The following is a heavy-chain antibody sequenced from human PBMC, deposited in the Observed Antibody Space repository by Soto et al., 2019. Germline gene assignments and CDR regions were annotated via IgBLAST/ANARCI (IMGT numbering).Heavy chain of an antibody. J-gene: IGHJ4*02. V-gene: IGHV1-8*01. CDR3: ARERSSGWIHY. CDR1: GYTFTSYD. CDR2: MNHNSGNT. Sequence: QVQLVQSGAEVKKPGASVKVSCKASGYTFTSYDINWVRQATGQGLEWMGWMNHNSGNTGYAQKLNSRGTVARNTSISTSNTELSSRGSEDTAMYYCARERSSGWIHYWGQGTLVTVSS. D-gene: IGHD6-19*01.